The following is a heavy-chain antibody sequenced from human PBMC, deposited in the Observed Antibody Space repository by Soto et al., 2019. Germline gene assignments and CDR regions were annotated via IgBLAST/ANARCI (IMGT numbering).Heavy chain of an antibody. D-gene: IGHD5-18*01. CDR1: GGTFSSYA. CDR2: IIPIFGTA. Sequence: SVKVSCKASGGTFSSYAISWVRQAPGQGLEWMGGIIPIFGTANYAQKFQGRVTITADESTSTAYMELSSLRSEDTAVYYCASSPTDTAMDYYYYYGMDVWGQGTTVTVSS. J-gene: IGHJ6*02. V-gene: IGHV1-69*13. CDR3: ASSPTDTAMDYYYYYGMDV.